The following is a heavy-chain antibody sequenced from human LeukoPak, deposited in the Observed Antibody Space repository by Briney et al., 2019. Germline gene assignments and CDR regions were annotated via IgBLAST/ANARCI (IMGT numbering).Heavy chain of an antibody. J-gene: IGHJ5*02. V-gene: IGHV1-69*13. CDR2: IIPIFGTA. CDR1: GGTFSSYA. CDR3: ARRSRQLVPGDNWFDP. D-gene: IGHD6-6*01. Sequence: GASVKVSCKASGGTFSSYAISWVGQAPGQGLEWMGGIIPIFGTANYAQKFQGRVTITADEPTSTAYMELSSLRSEDTAVYYCARRSRQLVPGDNWFDPWGQGTLVTVSS.